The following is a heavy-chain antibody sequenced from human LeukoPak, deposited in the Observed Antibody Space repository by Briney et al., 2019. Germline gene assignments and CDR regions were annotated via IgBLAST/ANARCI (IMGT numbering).Heavy chain of an antibody. CDR2: IGASGGST. CDR3: AKKIAVPGARGFDC. V-gene: IGHV3-23*01. J-gene: IGHJ4*02. Sequence: GGSLRLSCAASGFTFSSYAMNWVRQSPGKGLEWVSAIGASGGSTYYADSVKGRFTISRDNSKNTLYLQMNSLRAEDTAVYYCAKKIAVPGARGFDCWGQGTLVTVSS. D-gene: IGHD6-19*01. CDR1: GFTFSSYA.